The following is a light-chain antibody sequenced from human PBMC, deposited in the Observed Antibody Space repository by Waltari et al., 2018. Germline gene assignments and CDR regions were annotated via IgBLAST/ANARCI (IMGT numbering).Light chain of an antibody. Sequence: AIQLTQSPSSLSASVGDRVIITCRASQAISIALAWYQQKPGKAPNLLLYDASSLQSGVPSRFSGSGSGTDFTLTISSLQPEDFATYYCQQFNSYPFTFGQGTRLEIK. J-gene: IGKJ5*01. CDR1: QAISIA. CDR3: QQFNSYPFT. CDR2: DAS. V-gene: IGKV1-13*02.